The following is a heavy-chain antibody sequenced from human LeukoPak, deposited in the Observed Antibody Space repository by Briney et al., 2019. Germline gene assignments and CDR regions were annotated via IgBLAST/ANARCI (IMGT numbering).Heavy chain of an antibody. CDR2: ISYDGSNK. V-gene: IGHV3-30*18. D-gene: IGHD5-24*01. Sequence: GGSLRLSCAASGFTFGSYGMHWVRQAPGRGLEWVAVISYDGSNKYYADSVKGRFTISRDNSKNTLYLQMNSLRAEDTAVYYCAKAPPDGYNTYYYYYGMDVWGQGTTVTVSS. J-gene: IGHJ6*02. CDR1: GFTFGSYG. CDR3: AKAPPDGYNTYYYYYGMDV.